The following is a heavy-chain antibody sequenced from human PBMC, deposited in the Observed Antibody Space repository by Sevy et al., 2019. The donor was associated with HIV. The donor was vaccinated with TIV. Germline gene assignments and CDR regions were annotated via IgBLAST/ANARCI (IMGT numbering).Heavy chain of an antibody. Sequence: GGSLRLSCTASGFTFSSYEMNWVRQAPGKGLEWVSYITLSGSTIYYADSVKGRFTISRDNAKNSLYLQMNSLRAEDTAVYYCARDRQGITVAGTAIDYWGHGTLVTVSS. J-gene: IGHJ4*01. D-gene: IGHD6-19*01. CDR1: GFTFSSYE. CDR3: ARDRQGITVAGTAIDY. V-gene: IGHV3-48*03. CDR2: ITLSGSTI.